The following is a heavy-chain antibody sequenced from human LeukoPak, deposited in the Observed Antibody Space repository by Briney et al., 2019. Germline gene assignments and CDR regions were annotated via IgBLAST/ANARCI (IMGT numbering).Heavy chain of an antibody. V-gene: IGHV1-3*01. J-gene: IGHJ6*02. CDR1: GYTFTSYA. D-gene: IGHD4-17*01. CDR2: IHVGNGDT. CDR3: ARDFKYDYGDRLGYYGMDV. Sequence: ASVKVSCKASGYTFTSYAMHWVRQAPGQGLEWMGWIHVGNGDTVVSQNFQGRVTITRDTSASTAYMELSSLRSEDTAVYYCARDFKYDYGDRLGYYGMDVWGQGTTVTVSS.